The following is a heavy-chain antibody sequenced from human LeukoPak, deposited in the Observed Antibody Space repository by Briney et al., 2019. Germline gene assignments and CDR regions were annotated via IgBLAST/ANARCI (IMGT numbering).Heavy chain of an antibody. V-gene: IGHV1-8*01. CDR2: MNPNSGNT. J-gene: IGHJ5*02. D-gene: IGHD6-13*01. CDR1: GYTFTSYD. Sequence: GASVKVSCKASGYTFTSYDINWVRQATGQGLEWMGWMNPNSGNTGYAQKFQGRVTMTRNTSISTAYMELRSLRSEDTAVYYCVRELYSSSFRDNWFDPWGQGTLVTVSS. CDR3: VRELYSSSFRDNWFDP.